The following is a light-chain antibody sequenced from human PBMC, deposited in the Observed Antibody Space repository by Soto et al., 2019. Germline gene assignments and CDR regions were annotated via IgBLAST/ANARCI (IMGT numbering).Light chain of an antibody. V-gene: IGLV3-21*04. J-gene: IGLJ2*01. CDR3: QVWDSSSDHPHVV. CDR1: NIGSKS. CDR2: YDG. Sequence: SYELTQPPSVSVAPGKTARITWGGNNIGSKSVHWYQQTPGQAPVLVIYYDGDGPSGIPERLSGSNSGNTATLTISRVEAGEEADYYCQVWDSSSDHPHVVFGGGTKLTVL.